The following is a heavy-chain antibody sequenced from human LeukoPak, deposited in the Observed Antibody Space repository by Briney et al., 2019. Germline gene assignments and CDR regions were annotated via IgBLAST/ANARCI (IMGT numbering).Heavy chain of an antibody. CDR2: ISYSGST. D-gene: IGHD4-11*01. Sequence: SETLSLTCTVSGGSTSGTSFYWGWIRQPPGKGLEWVGSISYSGSTYYNPSLKSRVTISLDTSKNHFSLNLSSVTASDTAVYYCARRPGDYSNFNWFGPWGQGTLVTVSS. J-gene: IGHJ5*02. CDR1: GGSTSGTSFY. CDR3: ARRPGDYSNFNWFGP. V-gene: IGHV4-39*02.